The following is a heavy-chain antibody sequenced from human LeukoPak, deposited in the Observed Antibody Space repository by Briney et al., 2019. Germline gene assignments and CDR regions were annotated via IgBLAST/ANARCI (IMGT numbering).Heavy chain of an antibody. J-gene: IGHJ4*02. Sequence: NSGGSLRLSCAASGFTFSSYSMNWVRQAPGKGLEWVSSVSSSSSYIYYADSVKGRFTISRDNAKNSLYLQMNSLRAEDTAVYYCARDPLEWLFMDYWGQGTLVTVSS. D-gene: IGHD3-3*01. V-gene: IGHV3-21*01. CDR1: GFTFSSYS. CDR2: VSSSSSYI. CDR3: ARDPLEWLFMDY.